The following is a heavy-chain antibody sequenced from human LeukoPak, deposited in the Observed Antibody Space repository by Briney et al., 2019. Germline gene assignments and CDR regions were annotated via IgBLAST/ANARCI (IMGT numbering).Heavy chain of an antibody. D-gene: IGHD3-10*01. V-gene: IGHV1-8*01. Sequence: ASVKVSCKASGYTFTSYDINWVRQATGQGLEWLGWMNPNSGNTGYAQKFQGRVTMTRNTSISTAYMELSSLRSEDTAVYYCARAKYGSGSYVDYWGQGTLVTVSS. CDR2: MNPNSGNT. J-gene: IGHJ4*02. CDR1: GYTFTSYD. CDR3: ARAKYGSGSYVDY.